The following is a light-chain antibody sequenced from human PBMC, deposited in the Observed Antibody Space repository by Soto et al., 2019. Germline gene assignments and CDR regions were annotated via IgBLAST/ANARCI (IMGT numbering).Light chain of an antibody. J-gene: IGLJ1*01. CDR1: SSDAVGYNY. Sequence: QCVLTHPAPVFWSPGQSITISPPGTSSDAVGYNYVSWYQQQPGKAPKFMIYDVTNRPSGVSNRFSGSKSGNTASLTISGLQAEDEADYYCCSYTTSNTRQIVFGTGTKVTVL. CDR3: CSYTTSNTRQIV. CDR2: DVT. V-gene: IGLV2-14*01.